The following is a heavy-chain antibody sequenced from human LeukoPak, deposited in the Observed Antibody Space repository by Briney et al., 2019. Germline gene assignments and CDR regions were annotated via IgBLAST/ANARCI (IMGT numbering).Heavy chain of an antibody. Sequence: SETLSLTCTVSGGSISSSGYYWSWIRQHPGKGLEWIGYIYYSGSTYYNPSLKSRVTISVDTSKNQFSLKLKSVTAADPAVYYCARGGLAAVGIAEYFQHWGQGTLVTVSS. CDR2: IYYSGST. D-gene: IGHD6-13*01. J-gene: IGHJ1*01. V-gene: IGHV4-31*03. CDR3: ARGGLAAVGIAEYFQH. CDR1: GGSISSSGYY.